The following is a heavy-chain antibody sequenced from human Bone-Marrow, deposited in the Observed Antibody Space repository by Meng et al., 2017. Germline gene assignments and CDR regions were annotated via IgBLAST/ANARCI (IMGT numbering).Heavy chain of an antibody. CDR2: IYYSGST. D-gene: IGHD4-11*01. CDR1: GGSVSSGSYY. Sequence: SETLSLTCTVSGGSVSSGSYYWSWIRQPPGKGLEWIGYIYYSGSTNYNPSLKSRVTISVDTSKNQFSLKLSSVTAADTAVYYCARDMTTIDYWGQGTLVTVSS. CDR3: ARDMTTIDY. J-gene: IGHJ4*02. V-gene: IGHV4-61*01.